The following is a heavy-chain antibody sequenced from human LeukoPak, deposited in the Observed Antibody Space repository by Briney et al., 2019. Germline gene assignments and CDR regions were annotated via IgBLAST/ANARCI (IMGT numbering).Heavy chain of an antibody. CDR2: ISSSSSTI. V-gene: IGHV3-48*01. D-gene: IGHD3-9*01. Sequence: GGSLRLSCAASGFTFSTYNMNWVRQAPGKGLEWVSYISSSSSTIYYADSVKGRFTISRDNAKNSLYLQMNSLRGEDTAVYYCARASYYNIMRPDYWGQGTLVTVSS. J-gene: IGHJ4*02. CDR3: ARASYYNIMRPDY. CDR1: GFTFSTYN.